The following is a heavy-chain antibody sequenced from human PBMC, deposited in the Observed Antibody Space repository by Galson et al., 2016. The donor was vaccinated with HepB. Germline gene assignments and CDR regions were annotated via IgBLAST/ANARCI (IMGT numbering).Heavy chain of an antibody. CDR1: GGSFISNY. J-gene: IGHJ6*02. Sequence: SETLSLTCAVNGGSFISNYWTWIRQTPGRGLDWIGEVNHGGLTKYNPSLTSRMEMSMDKSKSKVSLALTLVTATDAGVDFCARKRESGWGMVLEWGGLDVWGQGTAVIVSS. V-gene: IGHV4-34*01. CDR3: ARKRESGWGMVLEWGGLDV. D-gene: IGHD4/OR15-4a*01. CDR2: VNHGGLT.